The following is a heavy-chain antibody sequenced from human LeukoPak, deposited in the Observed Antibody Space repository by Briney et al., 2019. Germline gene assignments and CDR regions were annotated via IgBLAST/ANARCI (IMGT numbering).Heavy chain of an antibody. CDR2: IYYSGST. CDR1: GGSISSYY. CDR3: ARDLGNYYDSSGYAFDI. J-gene: IGHJ3*02. D-gene: IGHD3-22*01. V-gene: IGHV4-59*01. Sequence: KPSETLSLTCTVSGGSISSYYWSWIRQPPGKGLEWIGYIYYSGSTNYNPSLKSRVTISVDTSKNQFSLKLSSVTAADTAVYYCARDLGNYYDSSGYAFDIWGQGTMVTVSS.